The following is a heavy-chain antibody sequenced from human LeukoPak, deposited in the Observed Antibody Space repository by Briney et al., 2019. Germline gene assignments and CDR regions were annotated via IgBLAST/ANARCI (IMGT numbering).Heavy chain of an antibody. Sequence: PGGSLRLSCAASGFTFSSYGMHWARQAPGKGLEWVAVISYDGSNKYYADSVKGRFTISRDNSKNTLYLQMNSLRAEDTAVYYCAKDLDSGSYPSGYYYYGMDVWGQGTTVTVSS. CDR2: ISYDGSNK. CDR3: AKDLDSGSYPSGYYYYGMDV. CDR1: GFTFSSYG. J-gene: IGHJ6*02. D-gene: IGHD1-26*01. V-gene: IGHV3-30*18.